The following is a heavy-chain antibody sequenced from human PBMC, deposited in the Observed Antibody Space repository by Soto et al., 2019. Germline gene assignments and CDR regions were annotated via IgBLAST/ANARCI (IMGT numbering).Heavy chain of an antibody. V-gene: IGHV4-59*01. CDR1: GGSISSYY. D-gene: IGHD2-2*01. CDR3: AREIFPPYQLRYNWFDP. Sequence: SETLSLTCTVSGGSISSYYWSWIRQPPGKGLEWIGYIYYSGSTNYNPSLKSRVTISVDTSKNQFSLKLSSVTAADTAVYYCAREIFPPYQLRYNWFDPWGQGTLVTVSS. CDR2: IYYSGST. J-gene: IGHJ5*02.